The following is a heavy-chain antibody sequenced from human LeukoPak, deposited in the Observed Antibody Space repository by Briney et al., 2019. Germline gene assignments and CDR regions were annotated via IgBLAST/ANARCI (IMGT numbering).Heavy chain of an antibody. Sequence: GGSLRLSCAASGFSFSSYWMSWVRQAPGRGLEWVANIKKDGSEKYYVDSVKGRFTISRDNAKNSLYLQMNSLRAEDTALYHCARDYYYGSGTMDVWGKGTTVTISS. CDR3: ARDYYYGSGTMDV. V-gene: IGHV3-7*03. D-gene: IGHD3-10*01. J-gene: IGHJ6*04. CDR1: GFSFSSYW. CDR2: IKKDGSEK.